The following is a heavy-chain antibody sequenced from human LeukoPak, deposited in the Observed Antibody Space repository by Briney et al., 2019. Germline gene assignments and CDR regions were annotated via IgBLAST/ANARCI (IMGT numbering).Heavy chain of an antibody. CDR1: GFNVTTSY. Sequence: GGSLRLSCAASGFNVTTSYMSWVRQAPGKGLEWDSVIYSGGTTYYADSVKGRFTISRDISKNTLSLQMNSLRAEDTAVYYCARGRRDGYNLGYWGQGALVAVSS. V-gene: IGHV3-53*01. D-gene: IGHD5-24*01. J-gene: IGHJ4*02. CDR2: IYSGGTT. CDR3: ARGRRDGYNLGY.